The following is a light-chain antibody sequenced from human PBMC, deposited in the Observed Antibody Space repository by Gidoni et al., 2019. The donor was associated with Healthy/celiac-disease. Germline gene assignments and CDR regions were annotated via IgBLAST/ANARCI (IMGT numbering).Light chain of an antibody. CDR1: QSVSSN. CDR3: QQYNNWWT. J-gene: IGKJ1*01. V-gene: IGKV3-15*01. CDR2: GAS. Sequence: DIVMTQSPATLSVSPGERATLSCRASQSVSSNLAWYQQKPGQAPRLLIYGASTRATGIPARFSGRRSGTEFTLTISSLQSEDFAVYYWQQYNNWWTFGQGTKVEIK.